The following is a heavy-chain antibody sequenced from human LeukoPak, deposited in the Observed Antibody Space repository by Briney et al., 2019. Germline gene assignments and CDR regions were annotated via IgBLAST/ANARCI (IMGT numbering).Heavy chain of an antibody. Sequence: ASVKVSCKASGYTFTSYDIHWVRQATGQGLEWMGWMNPNSGNTGYAQKFQGRVTMTRNTSIRTAYMELSSLRSEDTAVYYCARGLGLGNWEAAWFDPWGQGTLVTVSS. CDR3: ARGLGLGNWEAAWFDP. J-gene: IGHJ5*02. CDR2: MNPNSGNT. V-gene: IGHV1-8*01. CDR1: GYTFTSYD. D-gene: IGHD7-27*01.